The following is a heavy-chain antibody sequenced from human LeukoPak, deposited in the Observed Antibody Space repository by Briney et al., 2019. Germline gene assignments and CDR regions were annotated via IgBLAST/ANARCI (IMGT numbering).Heavy chain of an antibody. CDR1: GFTFSSYA. V-gene: IGHV3-23*01. D-gene: IGHD6-6*01. CDR2: ISGSGGST. Sequence: GGSLRLSCAASGFTFSSYAMSWVRQAPGKGLEWVSAISGSGGSTYCADSVKGRFTISRDNSKNTLYLQMNSLRAEDTAVYYCAKDSVGSSSYYWGQGTLVTVSS. J-gene: IGHJ4*02. CDR3: AKDSVGSSSYY.